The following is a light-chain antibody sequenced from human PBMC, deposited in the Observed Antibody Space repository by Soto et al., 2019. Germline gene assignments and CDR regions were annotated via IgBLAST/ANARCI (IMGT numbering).Light chain of an antibody. CDR1: TSNIGTNY. Sequence: QLVLTQPPSASGTPGQRVTISCSGSTSNIGTNYVCWYQHLPGTAPKVLIHSNNQRPSGVPDRFSGSKSGTSASLAISGLRSEDEADYYCAAWDDSLSGPVFGGGTKLTVL. CDR2: SNN. V-gene: IGLV1-47*01. CDR3: AAWDDSLSGPV. J-gene: IGLJ2*01.